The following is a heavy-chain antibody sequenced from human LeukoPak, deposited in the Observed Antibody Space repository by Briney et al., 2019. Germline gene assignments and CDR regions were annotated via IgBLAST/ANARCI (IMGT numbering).Heavy chain of an antibody. V-gene: IGHV3-21*01. Sequence: GGSLRLSCAASGFTFSSHSMNWVRQAPGKGLEWVSSISSSGTYVYYADSVKGRFTISRDNAKNSLSLQMNSLRADDAAVYYCARASSKQLAGYLPDGFDIWGQGTMVTVSS. D-gene: IGHD3-9*01. J-gene: IGHJ3*02. CDR1: GFTFSSHS. CDR2: ISSSGTYV. CDR3: ARASSKQLAGYLPDGFDI.